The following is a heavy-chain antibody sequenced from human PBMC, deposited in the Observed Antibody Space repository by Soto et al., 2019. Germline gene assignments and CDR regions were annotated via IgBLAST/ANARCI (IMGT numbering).Heavy chain of an antibody. CDR3: ARTTAVPNTHRSRYIFDY. V-gene: IGHV4-61*01. CDR2: VYYSGTT. J-gene: IGHJ4*02. D-gene: IGHD4-17*01. Sequence: SETLSLTCSVSGGSVSNKTYYWSWIRQPPGKRLEWIGYVYYSGTTNYNPSLKSRVTISVDLSKNQFSLRLSSVTTADTALYYCARTTAVPNTHRSRYIFDYGGQGTRVTVPS. CDR1: GGSVSNKTYY.